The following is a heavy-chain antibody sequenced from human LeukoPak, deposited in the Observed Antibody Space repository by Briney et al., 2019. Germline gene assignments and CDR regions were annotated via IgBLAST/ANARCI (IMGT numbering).Heavy chain of an antibody. V-gene: IGHV1-18*01. CDR2: ISAYNGNT. CDR1: GYTFTSYG. Sequence: ASVKVSCKASGYTFTSYGISWVRQAPGQGLEWMGWISAYNGNTNYAQKLQGRVTMTTDTSTSTAYMELRSLRSDDTAAYYCARDHSPYYYDSSGYFPWFDPWGQGTLVTVSS. D-gene: IGHD3-22*01. CDR3: ARDHSPYYYDSSGYFPWFDP. J-gene: IGHJ5*02.